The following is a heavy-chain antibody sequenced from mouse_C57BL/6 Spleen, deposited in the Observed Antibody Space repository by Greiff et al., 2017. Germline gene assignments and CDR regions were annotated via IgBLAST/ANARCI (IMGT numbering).Heavy chain of an antibody. J-gene: IGHJ2*01. CDR2: IYPGSGNT. CDR1: GYTFTDYY. Sequence: VQLQQSGAELVRPGASVKLSCKASGYTFTDYYINWVKQRPGQGLEWIARIYPGSGNTYYNEKFKGKATLTAEKSSSTAYMQLSSLTSEDSAVXFCARHYYGSSYQYYFDYWGQGTTLTVSS. D-gene: IGHD1-1*01. CDR3: ARHYYGSSYQYYFDY. V-gene: IGHV1-76*01.